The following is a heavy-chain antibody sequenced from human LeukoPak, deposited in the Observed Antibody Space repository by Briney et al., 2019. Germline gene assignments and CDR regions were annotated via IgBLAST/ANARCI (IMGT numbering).Heavy chain of an antibody. D-gene: IGHD3-22*01. CDR3: ARNKPNYYDSSLSFDP. CDR1: GGSISSGGYY. V-gene: IGHV4-31*03. Sequence: SQTLSLTCTVSGGSISSGGYYWSWIRPHPGKGLEWIGYIYYSGSTYYNPSLKSRVTISVDTSKNQFSLKLSSVTAADTAVYYCARNKPNYYDSSLSFDPWGQGTLVTVSS. CDR2: IYYSGST. J-gene: IGHJ5*02.